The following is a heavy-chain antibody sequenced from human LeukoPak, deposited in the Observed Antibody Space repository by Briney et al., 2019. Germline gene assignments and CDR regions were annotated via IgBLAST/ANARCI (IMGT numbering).Heavy chain of an antibody. Sequence: SETLSLTCTVSGGSLSDYYWTWVRQPPGKGLEWIGYIYYSGSTNYNPSLKSRVTMSVDTSKNQFSLKLTSVAAADTAVYYCARGLRGFNYGRGGKNWFDPWGQGTLVTVSS. V-gene: IGHV4-59*12. D-gene: IGHD5-18*01. CDR1: GGSLSDYY. J-gene: IGHJ5*02. CDR2: IYYSGST. CDR3: ARGLRGFNYGRGGKNWFDP.